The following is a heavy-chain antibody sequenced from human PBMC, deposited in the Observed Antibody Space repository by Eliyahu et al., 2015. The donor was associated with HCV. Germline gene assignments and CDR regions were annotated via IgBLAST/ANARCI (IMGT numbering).Heavy chain of an antibody. CDR1: GFTFSDYY. CDR3: TRDRGRGKFDY. Sequence: QVQLVESGGGLVKPGGSLRLSCAASGFTFSDYYMSWIRQAPGKGLEWVSYISGSRSYTKYADSVKGRFTISRDNAKKSVYLQMNSLRAEDTAVYYCTRDRGRGKFDYWGQGTLVTVSS. CDR2: ISGSRSYT. V-gene: IGHV3-11*06. D-gene: IGHD3-16*01. J-gene: IGHJ4*02.